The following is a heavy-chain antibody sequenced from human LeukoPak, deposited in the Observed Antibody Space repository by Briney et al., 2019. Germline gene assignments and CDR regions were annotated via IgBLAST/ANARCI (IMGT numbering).Heavy chain of an antibody. Sequence: SETLSLTCTVSGYSITSGYYWGWIRQPPGKGLEWIGSIYHSGSTYYNPSLKSRVTISVDTSKNQFSLKLSSVTAADTAVYYCARDPYCSGGSCYPFDYWGQGTLVTVSS. V-gene: IGHV4-38-2*02. CDR3: ARDPYCSGGSCYPFDY. CDR2: IYHSGST. J-gene: IGHJ4*02. CDR1: GYSITSGYY. D-gene: IGHD2-15*01.